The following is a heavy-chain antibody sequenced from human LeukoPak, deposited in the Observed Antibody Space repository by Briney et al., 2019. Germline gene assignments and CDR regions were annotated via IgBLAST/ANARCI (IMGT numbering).Heavy chain of an antibody. J-gene: IGHJ5*02. CDR1: GYTFTRYY. Sequence: ASVKVSCKASGYTFTRYYVNWVRQAPGQGLEWMGWINPNSGGTNYAQKFQGRVTMTRDTSITTVYMELSRLRSDETAVFYCASFEVWAWGQGTLVTVSS. CDR3: ASFEVWA. V-gene: IGHV1-2*02. CDR2: INPNSGGT. D-gene: IGHD3-9*01.